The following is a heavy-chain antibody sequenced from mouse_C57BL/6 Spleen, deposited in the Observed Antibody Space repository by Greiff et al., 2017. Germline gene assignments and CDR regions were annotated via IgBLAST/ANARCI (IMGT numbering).Heavy chain of an antibody. CDR3: AKGAYDYFDY. V-gene: IGHV1-52*01. CDR2: IDPSDSET. D-gene: IGHD3-1*01. CDR1: GYTFTSYW. Sequence: QVQLQQPGAELVRPGSSVKLSCKASGYTFTSYWMHWVKQRPIQGLEWIGNIDPSDSETHYNQKFKDKATLTVDKSSSTAYMQLSSRTSEDSAVYYWAKGAYDYFDYWGKGTTLTVSS. J-gene: IGHJ2*01.